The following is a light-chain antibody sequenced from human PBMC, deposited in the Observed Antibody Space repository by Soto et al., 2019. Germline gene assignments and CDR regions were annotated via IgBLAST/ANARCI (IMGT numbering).Light chain of an antibody. Sequence: QSVLTQPPSVSGAPGQRVTISCTGSSSNIGAGYDVHWYQQLPGAAPKLLIYRNSNRPSGVPDRFAGSKSGSSASLAITWLHAEDEADYFCQSHDSRLHGSVCGPGTKRTVL. V-gene: IGLV1-40*01. CDR1: SSNIGAGYD. CDR3: QSHDSRLHGSV. J-gene: IGLJ1*01. CDR2: RNS.